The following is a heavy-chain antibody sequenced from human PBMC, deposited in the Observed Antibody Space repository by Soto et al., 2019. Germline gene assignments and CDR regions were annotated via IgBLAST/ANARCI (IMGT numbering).Heavy chain of an antibody. CDR1: GFNVTNTY. Sequence: GGSLRLSCAVSGFNVTNTYMSWVRQAPGKRLEWFSVIYRGFSTFYADSVKGRFTFSRDDSKNTVSLQMNSLRAEDTAVYYCARDRSDSSRDDSFDICGQGPMVTVSS. J-gene: IGHJ3*02. V-gene: IGHV3-53*01. CDR2: IYRGFST. CDR3: ARDRSDSSRDDSFDI. D-gene: IGHD6-6*01.